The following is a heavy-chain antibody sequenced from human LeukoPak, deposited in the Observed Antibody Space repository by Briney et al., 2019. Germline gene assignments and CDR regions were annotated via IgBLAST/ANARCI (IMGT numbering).Heavy chain of an antibody. CDR3: ARARPSMWIDY. CDR2: ISYDGSDK. V-gene: IGHV3-30*04. Sequence: GRSLRLSCAASGFTFSSYAMYWVRQAPGKGLEWVAVISYDGSDKFCADSVKGRFTISRDSSKNTLYLQMNSLRPEDTAVYYCARARPSMWIDYWGQGTLVTVSS. CDR1: GFTFSSYA. D-gene: IGHD5-12*01. J-gene: IGHJ4*02.